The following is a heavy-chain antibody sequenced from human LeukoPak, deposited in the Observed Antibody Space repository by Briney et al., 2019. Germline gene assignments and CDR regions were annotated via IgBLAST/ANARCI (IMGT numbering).Heavy chain of an antibody. CDR3: AGGSYCSSTSCYRGIDP. V-gene: IGHV4-38-2*02. CDR2: IYHSGST. Sequence: SETLSLTCTVSGYSISSGHYWGWIRQPPGKGLEWIGSIYHSGSTYYNPSLKSRVTISVDTSKNQFSLKLSSVTAADTAVYYCAGGSYCSSTSCYRGIDPWGQGTLVTVSS. D-gene: IGHD2-2*01. J-gene: IGHJ5*02. CDR1: GYSISSGHY.